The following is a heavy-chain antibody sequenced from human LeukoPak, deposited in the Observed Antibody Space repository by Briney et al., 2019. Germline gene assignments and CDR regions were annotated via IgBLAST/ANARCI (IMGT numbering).Heavy chain of an antibody. Sequence: GRSLRLSCAASGFTVSSNYMSWVRQAPGKGLEWVSIISSGSTTSYADSVKGRFTISRDNSRNTLYLQMNSLRAEDTAVYYCATRGAPGYYYGMDVWGQGTTVTVSS. CDR3: ATRGAPGYYYGMDV. CDR1: GFTVSSNY. CDR2: ISSGSTT. J-gene: IGHJ6*02. D-gene: IGHD1-26*01. V-gene: IGHV3-66*01.